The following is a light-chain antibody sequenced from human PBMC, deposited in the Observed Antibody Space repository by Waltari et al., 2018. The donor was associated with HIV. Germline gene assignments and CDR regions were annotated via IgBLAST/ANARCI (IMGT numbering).Light chain of an antibody. V-gene: IGLV1-47*01. CDR2: RNA. CDR1: KSNIGNNF. CDR3: ASWDDNLRHWV. Sequence: QPKMTQAPSASKTPGQRITMSCSGSKSNIGNNFIYWYQQVPGAAPRLAMARNARRPAGVPDRFSCTKSGTSAFLAITDLRLDDEATYVCASWDDNLRHWVFGGGTKLTVL. J-gene: IGLJ3*02.